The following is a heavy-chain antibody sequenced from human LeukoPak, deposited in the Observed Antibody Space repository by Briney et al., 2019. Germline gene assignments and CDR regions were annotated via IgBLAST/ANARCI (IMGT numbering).Heavy chain of an antibody. Sequence: GGSLRLSCAASGFTFSSYEMNWVRQAPGKGLEWVSYISSSGSTIYYADSVKGRFTISRDNAKNSLYVQMNSLRAEDTAVYYCAKDRGSFLGEYFQHWGQGTLATVSS. CDR3: AKDRGSFLGEYFQH. CDR2: ISSSGSTI. CDR1: GFTFSSYE. V-gene: IGHV3-48*03. J-gene: IGHJ1*01. D-gene: IGHD1-26*01.